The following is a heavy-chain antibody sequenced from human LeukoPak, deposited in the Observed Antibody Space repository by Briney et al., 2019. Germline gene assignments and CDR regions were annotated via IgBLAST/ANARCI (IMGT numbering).Heavy chain of an antibody. D-gene: IGHD2-15*01. CDR1: GGSISSGSYY. Sequence: SETLSLTCTVSGGSISSGSYYWCWLRQPAGKGLEWIGRIYNSGSTNYNPSLKSRVTISVDTSKNQFSLKLSSVTAADTAVYYCARVLRYCSGGSCNWFDPWGQGTLVTVSS. V-gene: IGHV4-61*02. CDR3: ARVLRYCSGGSCNWFDP. J-gene: IGHJ5*02. CDR2: IYNSGST.